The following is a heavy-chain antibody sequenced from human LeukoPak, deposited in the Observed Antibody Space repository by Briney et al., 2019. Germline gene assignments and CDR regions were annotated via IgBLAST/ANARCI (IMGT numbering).Heavy chain of an antibody. CDR2: INPNTGGT. Sequence: ASVKVSCKASGYTFTGNYVHWVRQAPGQGLEWMGWINPNTGGTNYAQNFQGRVSMIRDTSISTAYMGLSRLRSDDTAVYYCARVWGAEGVEDMFDYWGQGTLVTVSS. J-gene: IGHJ4*02. V-gene: IGHV1-2*02. CDR1: GYTFTGNY. CDR3: ARVWGAEGVEDMFDY. D-gene: IGHD3-10*01.